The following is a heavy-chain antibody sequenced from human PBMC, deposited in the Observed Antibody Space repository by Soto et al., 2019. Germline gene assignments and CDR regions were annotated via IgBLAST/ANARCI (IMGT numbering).Heavy chain of an antibody. V-gene: IGHV4-34*01. J-gene: IGHJ4*02. D-gene: IGHD3-22*01. CDR2: INHSGST. CDR3: ARGGDYDSSGYYWTRVGYYFDY. Sequence: PSETLSLTCTVSGGSISGYYWSWIRQPTGKGLEWIGEINHSGSTNYNPSLKSRVTISVDTSKNQFSLKLSSVTAPDTAVYYRARGGDYDSSGYYWTRVGYYFDYCGQGTLVTVSS. CDR1: GGSISGYY.